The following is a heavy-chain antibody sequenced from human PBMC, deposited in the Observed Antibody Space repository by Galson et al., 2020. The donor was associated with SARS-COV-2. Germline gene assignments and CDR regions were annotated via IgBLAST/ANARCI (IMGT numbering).Heavy chain of an antibody. CDR2: IYYSGST. Sequence: SETLSLTCTVSGGSISSGGYYWSWIRQHPGKGLEWIGYIYYSGSTYYNPSLKSRVTISVDTSKNQFSLKLSSVTAADTAVYYCARWAVAGDIDYWGQGTLVTVSS. CDR3: ARWAVAGDIDY. J-gene: IGHJ4*02. D-gene: IGHD6-19*01. CDR1: GGSISSGGYY. V-gene: IGHV4-31*03.